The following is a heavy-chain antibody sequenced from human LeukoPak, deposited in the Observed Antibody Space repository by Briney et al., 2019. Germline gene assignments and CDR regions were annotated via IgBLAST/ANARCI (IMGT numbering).Heavy chain of an antibody. Sequence: GGSLRLSCAASGFTFSSYWMHWVRQAPGKGLVWVSRINSDGSSTSYADSVKGRFTISRDNAKNTLYLQMNSLRAEDTAVYYCARAGRFLEWLPDYWGQGTLVTVSS. CDR1: GFTFSSYW. D-gene: IGHD3-3*01. J-gene: IGHJ4*02. V-gene: IGHV3-74*01. CDR3: ARAGRFLEWLPDY. CDR2: INSDGSST.